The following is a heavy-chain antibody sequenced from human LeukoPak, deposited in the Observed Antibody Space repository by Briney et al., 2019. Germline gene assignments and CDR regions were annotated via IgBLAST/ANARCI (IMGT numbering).Heavy chain of an antibody. CDR1: GFSLSTSGVG. CDR3: AHRPVALIGTRGLRFGY. D-gene: IGHD6-19*01. Sequence: SGPTLVKPTQTLTLTCTFSGFSLSTSGVGVGWIRQPPGKALEWLALIYWDDDKRYSPSLKSRLTITKDTSKNQVVLTMTNMDPVDTATYYCAHRPVALIGTRGLRFGYWGQGTLVTVSS. J-gene: IGHJ4*02. CDR2: IYWDDDK. V-gene: IGHV2-5*02.